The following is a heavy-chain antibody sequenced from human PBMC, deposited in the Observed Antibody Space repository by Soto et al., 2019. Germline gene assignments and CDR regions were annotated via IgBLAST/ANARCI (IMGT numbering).Heavy chain of an antibody. CDR1: GFTFSTYT. Sequence: EVQLLESGGGLVQPGGSLRLSCVASGFTFSTYTMSWVRQAPGKGLEWVSVISGSGGSPSYADSVQGRFSISRDNPKNTLYLQMNSLRGEDMAMYYCAKARCSTTNCYVPDYWGQGTLVTVSS. CDR3: AKARCSTTNCYVPDY. CDR2: ISGSGGSP. D-gene: IGHD2-2*01. V-gene: IGHV3-23*01. J-gene: IGHJ4*02.